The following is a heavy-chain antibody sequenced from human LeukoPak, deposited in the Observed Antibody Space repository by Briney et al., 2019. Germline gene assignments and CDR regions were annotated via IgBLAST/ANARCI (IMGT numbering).Heavy chain of an antibody. CDR3: AKGPAMVRGTFDP. CDR2: ISSSGGTT. CDR1: GFTFSDYY. V-gene: IGHV3-11*01. Sequence: GGSLRLSCAASGFTFSDYYMSWIRQAPGKGLEWVSYISSSGGTTYYADSVKGRFTISRDYSKNTLYLQMNSLRTEETAVYYCAKGPAMVRGTFDPWGQGTLVTVSS. D-gene: IGHD3-10*01. J-gene: IGHJ5*02.